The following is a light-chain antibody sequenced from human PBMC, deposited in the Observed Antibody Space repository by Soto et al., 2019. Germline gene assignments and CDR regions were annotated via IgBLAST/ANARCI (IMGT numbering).Light chain of an antibody. V-gene: IGLV2-8*01. CDR2: EVS. J-gene: IGLJ2*01. CDR1: SSDVGGYNY. Sequence: QSALTQPPSASGSPGQSVTISCTGTSSDVGGYNYASWYQQHPGKAPKLMIYEVSKRPSGVPDRFSGSKSGNTASLTVSGLQAEDEADYYCSSYAGSNNLVVFGGGTKVTVL. CDR3: SSYAGSNNLVV.